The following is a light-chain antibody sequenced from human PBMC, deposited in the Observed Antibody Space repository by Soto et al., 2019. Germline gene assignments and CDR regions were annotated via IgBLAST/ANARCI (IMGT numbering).Light chain of an antibody. V-gene: IGKV2-28*01. CDR2: LGS. J-gene: IGKJ1*01. Sequence: DIVMTQSPLSLPVTPGEPASISCRSSQSLLHSNGYNYVDWYLQKPGQSPQLLIYLGSNRASGVPDRFSGSGSGTDFTLKISRVEPEDVGVCYCMQVLQTGTFGQGTKVEIK. CDR3: MQVLQTGT. CDR1: QSLLHSNGYNY.